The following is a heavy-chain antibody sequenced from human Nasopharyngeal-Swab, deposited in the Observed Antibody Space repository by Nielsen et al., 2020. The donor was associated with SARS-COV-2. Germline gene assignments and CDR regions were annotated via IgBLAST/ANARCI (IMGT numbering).Heavy chain of an antibody. CDR3: AREWGSSWHY. J-gene: IGHJ4*02. Sequence: WIRQSPSRGLEWLGRTYYRSKWYNDYAASVKSRITINPDTSKNQFSLQLNSVTPQDTAVYYCAREWGSSWHYWGQGTLVTVSS. V-gene: IGHV6-1*01. D-gene: IGHD6-13*01. CDR2: TYYRSKWYN.